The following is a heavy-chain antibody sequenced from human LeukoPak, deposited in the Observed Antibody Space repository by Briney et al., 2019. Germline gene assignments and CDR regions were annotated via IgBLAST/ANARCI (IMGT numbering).Heavy chain of an antibody. CDR1: GGSVSSGSYY. CDR3: ARGDRGVVAANLDY. V-gene: IGHV4-61*01. CDR2: IYYSGST. J-gene: IGHJ4*02. D-gene: IGHD2-15*01. Sequence: SETLSLTCTVSGGSVSSGSYYWSWIRQPPGKGLEWIGYIYYSGSTNYNPSLKSRVTISVDTSKNQFSLKLSSVTAADAAVYYSARGDRGVVAANLDYWGQGTLVTVSS.